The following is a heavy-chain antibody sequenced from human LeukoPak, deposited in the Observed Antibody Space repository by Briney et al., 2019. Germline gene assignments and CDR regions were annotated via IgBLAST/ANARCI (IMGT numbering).Heavy chain of an antibody. J-gene: IGHJ4*02. CDR3: AREDGYCSGGNCYSYFDS. Sequence: QTGGSLRLSCAASGFTFSNSWMSWVRHAPGKGQEWVAYIKKTGSETYYVDSVKGRFTITRDNARNSLFLQMNSLRAEDTAVYYCAREDGYCSGGNCYSYFDSWGQGTLVTVSS. CDR2: IKKTGSET. D-gene: IGHD2-15*01. V-gene: IGHV3-7*01. CDR1: GFTFSNSW.